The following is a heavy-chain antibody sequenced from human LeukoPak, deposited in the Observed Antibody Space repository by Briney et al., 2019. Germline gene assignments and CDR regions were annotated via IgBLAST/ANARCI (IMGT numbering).Heavy chain of an antibody. Sequence: GASVKVSCKASGGTFSSYAISWVRQAPGQGLEWMGGIIPIFGTANYAQKFQGRVTITADKSTSTAYMVLSSLRSEDTAVYYCARGVVPAAIGGFYYYMDVWGKGTTVTVSS. V-gene: IGHV1-69*06. CDR2: IIPIFGTA. D-gene: IGHD2-2*01. J-gene: IGHJ6*03. CDR1: GGTFSSYA. CDR3: ARGVVPAAIGGFYYYMDV.